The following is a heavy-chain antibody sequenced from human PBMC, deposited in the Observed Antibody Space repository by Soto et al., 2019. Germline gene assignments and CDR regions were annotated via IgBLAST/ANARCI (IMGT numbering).Heavy chain of an antibody. CDR1: GFTFSSYG. D-gene: IGHD1-1*01. J-gene: IGHJ4*02. V-gene: IGHV3-33*01. CDR2: IWYDGSNK. CDR3: ARGTGPSDY. Sequence: QVQLVESGGGLVQPGRSLRLSSAASGFTFSSYGMHWVRQAPGKGLEWVAVIWYDGSNKYYADSVKGRFTISRDNSKNTLYLQMNSLRAEDTAVYYCARGTGPSDYWGQGTLVTVSS.